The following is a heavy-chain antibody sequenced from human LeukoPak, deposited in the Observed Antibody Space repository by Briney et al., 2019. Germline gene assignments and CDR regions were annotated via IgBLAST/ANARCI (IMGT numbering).Heavy chain of an antibody. Sequence: PSETLSLTCTVSGGSISSSSYYWGWIRQPPGKGLEWIGSIYYSGSTYYNPSLKSRVTISVDTSKNQFSLKLSSVTAADTAVYYCARGTSSSWYRSFDYWGQGTLVTASS. D-gene: IGHD6-13*01. CDR1: GGSISSSSYY. CDR3: ARGTSSSWYRSFDY. J-gene: IGHJ4*02. V-gene: IGHV4-39*01. CDR2: IYYSGST.